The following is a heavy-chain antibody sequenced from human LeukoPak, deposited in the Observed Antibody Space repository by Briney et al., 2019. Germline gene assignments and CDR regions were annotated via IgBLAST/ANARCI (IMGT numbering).Heavy chain of an antibody. CDR3: AKGIQQWSSYMDV. V-gene: IGHV3-30*18. CDR1: GFTFSNYG. J-gene: IGHJ6*03. Sequence: GGSLRLSCAASGFTFSNYGMHWVRQAPGNGLEWVAVITYDGSNEWYADSVKGRLTISRDNSKNTLYLQMDSLRTEDTAVYYCAKGIQQWSSYMDVWGKGTTVSVSS. CDR2: ITYDGSNE. D-gene: IGHD5-18*01.